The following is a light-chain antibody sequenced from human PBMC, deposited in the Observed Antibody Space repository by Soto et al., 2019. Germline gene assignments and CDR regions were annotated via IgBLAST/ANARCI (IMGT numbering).Light chain of an antibody. J-gene: IGLJ1*01. V-gene: IGLV2-8*01. CDR1: SSDVGAYDS. Sequence: QSVLTQTPSASGSPGQSFTISCTGTSSDVGAYDSVSWYQHHQGKAPTALIYEVSKRPSGVPDRFSGSKSGNPASLTVSGLQAEDEADYFCSSYAGSNNYVFGTGTKV. CDR3: SSYAGSNNYV. CDR2: EVS.